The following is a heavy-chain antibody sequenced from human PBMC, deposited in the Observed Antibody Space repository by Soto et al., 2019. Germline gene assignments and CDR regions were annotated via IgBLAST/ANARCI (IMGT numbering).Heavy chain of an antibody. CDR2: IYYSGST. V-gene: IGHV4-59*08. Sequence: SETLSLTCTVSGGSISSYYWSWIRQPPGKGLEWIGYIYYSGSTNYNPSLKSRVTISVDTSKNQFSLKLSSVTAADTAVYYCARPLIYSYGYDAFDIWGQGTMVTVSS. CDR3: ARPLIYSYGYDAFDI. CDR1: GGSISSYY. D-gene: IGHD5-18*01. J-gene: IGHJ3*02.